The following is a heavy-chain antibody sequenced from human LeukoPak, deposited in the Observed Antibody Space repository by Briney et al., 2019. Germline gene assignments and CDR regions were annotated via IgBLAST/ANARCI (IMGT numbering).Heavy chain of an antibody. CDR1: GYSFTDYY. D-gene: IGHD3-3*01. CDR3: ARADFVDAGPYLIGP. V-gene: IGHV1-2*02. CDR2: INPKSGRT. Sequence: ASVRVSCKTSGYSFTDYYIHWVRLAPGQGLEWMGWINPKSGRTSSARKFQGRVTMTRDPSISTVYMDMAWLTSDDTAIYFCARADFVDAGPYLIGPWGQGTLVTVSS. J-gene: IGHJ5*02.